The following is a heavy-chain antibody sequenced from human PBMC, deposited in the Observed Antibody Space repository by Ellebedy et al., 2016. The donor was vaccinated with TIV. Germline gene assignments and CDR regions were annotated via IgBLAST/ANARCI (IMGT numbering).Heavy chain of an antibody. J-gene: IGHJ4*02. CDR2: ISYDGSEK. D-gene: IGHD6-13*01. CDR3: VRDLGAAVPGTSSLFDY. Sequence: PGGSLRLSCAASGFTFSSYGMHWVRQAPGKGLEWVAVISYDGSEKHYADSVKGRFTISRDNSKNTLYLQMNSLRSDDTAVYYCVRDLGAAVPGTSSLFDYWGQGTLVTVSS. CDR1: GFTFSSYG. V-gene: IGHV3-30*03.